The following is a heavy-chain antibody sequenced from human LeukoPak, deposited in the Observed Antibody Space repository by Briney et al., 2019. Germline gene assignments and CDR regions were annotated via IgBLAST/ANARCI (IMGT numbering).Heavy chain of an antibody. J-gene: IGHJ4*02. Sequence: PGGSLRLSCAASGFTFSSYAMSWVRQAPGKGLEWVSAISGSGGSTYYADSVKGRFTISRDNSKNTLYLQMNSLRSEDTAVYYCAKWTGLKYSYGYGIDYWGQGTLVTVSS. V-gene: IGHV3-23*01. CDR3: AKWTGLKYSYGYGIDY. CDR1: GFTFSSYA. CDR2: ISGSGGST. D-gene: IGHD5-18*01.